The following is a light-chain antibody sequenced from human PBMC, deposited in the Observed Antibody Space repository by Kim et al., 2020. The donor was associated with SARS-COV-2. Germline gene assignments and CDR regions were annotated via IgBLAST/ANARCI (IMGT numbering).Light chain of an antibody. Sequence: SATVGDRVTMPCRASQSITRLLAWYQQKPGKAPKLLIYDASSLKRGVPSRFSGSGSGTEFSLTISSLQPNDFATYYCHQYNSYSHTFGQGTKLEI. V-gene: IGKV1-5*01. J-gene: IGKJ2*01. CDR2: DAS. CDR1: QSITRL. CDR3: HQYNSYSHT.